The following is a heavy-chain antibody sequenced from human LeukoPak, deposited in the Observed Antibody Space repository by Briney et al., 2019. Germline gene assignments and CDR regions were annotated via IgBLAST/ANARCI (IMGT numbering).Heavy chain of an antibody. D-gene: IGHD6-13*01. J-gene: IGHJ4*02. V-gene: IGHV4-38-2*02. Sequence: SETLSLTCTVSGASISGWYWSWIRQPPGKGLEWIGSIYHSGSTYYNPSLKSRVTISVDTSKNQFSLKLSSVTAADTAVYYCARVSAAAGGDYWGQGTLVTVSS. CDR2: IYHSGST. CDR3: ARVSAAAGGDY. CDR1: GASISGWY.